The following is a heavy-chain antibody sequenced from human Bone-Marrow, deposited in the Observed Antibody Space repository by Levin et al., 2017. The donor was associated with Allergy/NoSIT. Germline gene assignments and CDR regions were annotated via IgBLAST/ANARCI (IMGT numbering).Heavy chain of an antibody. V-gene: IGHV1-18*01. D-gene: IGHD3-3*01. J-gene: IGHJ6*02. CDR3: ARDRWRSDTLYYDFWNSHGMDV. CDR1: GYTFLTYG. CDR2: ISAYKDNT. Sequence: GESLKISCKASGYTFLTYGISWVRQAPGQGLEWMGWISAYKDNTDYAERFEARLTMTTDTSTSTAYMELRSLKSDDTAVYYCARDRWRSDTLYYDFWNSHGMDVWGQGTTVTVSS.